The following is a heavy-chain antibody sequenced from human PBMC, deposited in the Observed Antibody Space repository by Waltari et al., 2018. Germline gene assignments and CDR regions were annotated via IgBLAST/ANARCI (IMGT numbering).Heavy chain of an antibody. J-gene: IGHJ4*02. CDR1: GFTVSSNY. CDR2: IYSGGRT. CDR3: ARAIMITFGGVIAPVFDY. D-gene: IGHD3-16*02. Sequence: EVQLVESGGGLVQPGGSLRLSCAASGFTVSSNYMSWVRQAPGRGLEWVSVIYSGGRTYYADSVKGRFTISRDNSKNTLYLQMNSLRAEDTAVYYCARAIMITFGGVIAPVFDYWGQGTLVTVSS. V-gene: IGHV3-66*02.